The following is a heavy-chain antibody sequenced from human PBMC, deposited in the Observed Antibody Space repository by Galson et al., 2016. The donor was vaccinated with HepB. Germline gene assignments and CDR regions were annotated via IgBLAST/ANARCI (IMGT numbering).Heavy chain of an antibody. CDR3: AGAVDDDSRVGV. V-gene: IGHV5-51*01. CDR2: MHVGYSHT. J-gene: IGHJ6*02. Sequence: QSGAEVKKPGESLKISCKGSGYNFAPYWIGWVRQMPGTGLAWMAIMHVGYSHTKYSPSFQGQVSSSADKSISTAYMRGSGLEASDTAVCYWAGAVDDDSRVGVWGQGTTGTVSS. D-gene: IGHD4-17*01. CDR1: GYNFAPYW.